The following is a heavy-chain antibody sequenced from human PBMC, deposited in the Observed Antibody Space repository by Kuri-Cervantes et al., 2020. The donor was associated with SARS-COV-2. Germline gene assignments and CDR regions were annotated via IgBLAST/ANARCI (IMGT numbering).Heavy chain of an antibody. CDR3: ASLNSGSYHSDDFDT. CDR1: GFTFSSYW. Sequence: LSLTCAASGFTFSSYWMSWVRQAPGKGLEWVANIKQDGSEKYYVDSVKGRFTISRDNAKNSLYLQMNSLRAEDTALYYCASLNSGSYHSDDFDTWGQGTMVTVS. CDR2: IKQDGSEK. J-gene: IGHJ3*02. V-gene: IGHV3-7*01. D-gene: IGHD1-26*01.